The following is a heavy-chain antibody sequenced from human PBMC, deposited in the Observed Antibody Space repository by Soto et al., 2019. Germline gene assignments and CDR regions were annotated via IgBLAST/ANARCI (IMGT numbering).Heavy chain of an antibody. D-gene: IGHD2-15*01. CDR2: ISAYNGNT. Sequence: ASVKVSCKASGYTFTSYGISWVRQAPGQGLEWMGWISAYNGNTNYAQKLQGRVTMTTDTSTSTAYMELRSLRSDDTAVYYCARVGYCSGGSCYVLYGMDVWGQGXTVTVYS. CDR1: GYTFTSYG. J-gene: IGHJ6*02. CDR3: ARVGYCSGGSCYVLYGMDV. V-gene: IGHV1-18*04.